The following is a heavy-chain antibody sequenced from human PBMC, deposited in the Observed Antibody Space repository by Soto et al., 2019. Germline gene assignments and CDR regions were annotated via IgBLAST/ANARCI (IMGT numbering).Heavy chain of an antibody. V-gene: IGHV3-9*01. D-gene: IGHD6-13*01. J-gene: IGHJ2*01. CDR2: ITWNSGTI. CDR3: AKDRGWGGAPGTLWDIDL. Sequence: EMQLVESGGGLVQPGRSLRLSCAASGFTFDDYVMHWVRQGPGKGLEWVSSITWNSGTIDYADSVKGRFTISRDNAKSSLYLQLNSLRTEDTAFYYCAKDRGWGGAPGTLWDIDLWGRGTLVTVSS. CDR1: GFTFDDYV.